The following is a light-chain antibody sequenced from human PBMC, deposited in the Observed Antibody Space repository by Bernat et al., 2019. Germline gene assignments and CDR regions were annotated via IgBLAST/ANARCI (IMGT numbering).Light chain of an antibody. V-gene: IGLV2-11*01. J-gene: IGLJ3*02. CDR3: CSYAGNTAWV. CDR1: SSDVGGYNY. Sequence: QSALTQPRPVSGSPGQSVTISCTGTSSDVGGYNYVSWYQQHPGKAPKLMIYDVNKRPSGVPDRFSGSKSDNTASLTISGLQAEDEADYYCCSYAGNTAWVFGAGTKVTVL. CDR2: DVN.